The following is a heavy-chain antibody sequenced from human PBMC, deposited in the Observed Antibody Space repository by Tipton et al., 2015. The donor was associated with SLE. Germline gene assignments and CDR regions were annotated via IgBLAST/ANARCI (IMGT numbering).Heavy chain of an antibody. V-gene: IGHV4-34*01. J-gene: IGHJ3*02. Sequence: TLSLTCAVYGGSFSGYYWSWIRQPPGKGLEWIGEINHSGSTNYNPSLKSRVTISVDASKNQFSLKLSSVTAADTAVYYCARGRPAFDIWGQGTLVPGSP. CDR1: GGSFSGYY. CDR2: INHSGST. CDR3: ARGRPAFDI.